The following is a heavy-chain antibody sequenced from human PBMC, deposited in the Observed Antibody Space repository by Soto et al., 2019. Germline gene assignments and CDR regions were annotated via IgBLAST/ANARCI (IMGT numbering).Heavy chain of an antibody. CDR2: IYSSGST. D-gene: IGHD3-22*01. CDR3: AREAEASSERWLHX. V-gene: IGHV4-31*11. J-gene: IGHJ5*02. Sequence: TLSLTCAVSGGSIISSSYSWNWIRQSPGRGLDGIGRIYSSGSTYYNPSLKSRVSISVDTSNKQFSLKLTSVTAADTAVYFCAREAEASSERWLHXWGQVIRFTVSX. CDR1: GGSIISSSYS.